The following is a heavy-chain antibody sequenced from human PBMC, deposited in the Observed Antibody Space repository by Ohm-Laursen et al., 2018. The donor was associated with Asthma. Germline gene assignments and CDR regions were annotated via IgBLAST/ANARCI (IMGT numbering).Heavy chain of an antibody. Sequence: PLRLSCAAAGFTFNSYGIHWVRQAPGKGLEWVAVISFDGSNKYYADSVKGRFTISRDNSKNTLYLQMNSLRAEDTAIYYCAKDVLGFVAAAQDWGQGTLVTVSS. CDR1: GFTFNSYG. V-gene: IGHV3-30*18. J-gene: IGHJ4*02. CDR2: ISFDGSNK. CDR3: AKDVLGFVAAAQD. D-gene: IGHD6-13*01.